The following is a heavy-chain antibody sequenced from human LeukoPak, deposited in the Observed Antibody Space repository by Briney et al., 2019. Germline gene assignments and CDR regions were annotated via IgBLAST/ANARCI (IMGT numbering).Heavy chain of an antibody. D-gene: IGHD2-15*01. Sequence: SETLSLTCAVSGYSISSGYYWGWIRQAPGKGLGWIGTIFHSGSTYYNPSLKSRVTISVDTSKNQFSLRLSSVTAADTAVYYCARETRSYCSGGSCYNWFDPWGQGTLVTVSS. J-gene: IGHJ5*02. V-gene: IGHV4-38-2*02. CDR2: IFHSGST. CDR3: ARETRSYCSGGSCYNWFDP. CDR1: GYSISSGYY.